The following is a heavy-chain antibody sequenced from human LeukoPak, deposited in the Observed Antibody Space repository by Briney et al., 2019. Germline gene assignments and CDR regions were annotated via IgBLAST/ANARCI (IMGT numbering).Heavy chain of an antibody. J-gene: IGHJ6*02. CDR3: AKDSSSGSSYYFHGMEV. CDR2: ISYDGSNK. D-gene: IGHD3-10*01. Sequence: PGRPLRLSCTASGFNLSSYGVHWVRQAPGKGLEWVAVISYDGSNKYYADSVKGRFTISRDNSKNTVYLQVNSLRIEDTGVYYCAKDSSSGSSYYFHGMEVWGQGTTVTVSS. V-gene: IGHV3-30*18. CDR1: GFNLSSYG.